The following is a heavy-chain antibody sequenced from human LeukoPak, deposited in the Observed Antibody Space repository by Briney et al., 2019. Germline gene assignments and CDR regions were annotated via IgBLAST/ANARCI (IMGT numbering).Heavy chain of an antibody. Sequence: GGSLRLSCAASGFTFRNYAMSWVRQAPGKGLEWVSAVSSSGGGTYFAASVKGRFTISRDNSKNTLYLQMNSLRAEDTAVYYCAKEFDSSGFFDCWGQETLVTVSS. D-gene: IGHD3-22*01. CDR2: VSSSGGGT. J-gene: IGHJ4*02. CDR3: AKEFDSSGFFDC. CDR1: GFTFRNYA. V-gene: IGHV3-23*01.